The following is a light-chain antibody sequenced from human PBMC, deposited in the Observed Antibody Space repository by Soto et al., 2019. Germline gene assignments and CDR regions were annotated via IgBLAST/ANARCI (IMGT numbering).Light chain of an antibody. CDR2: DNT. V-gene: IGLV1-40*01. CDR3: QSYDTSLSASV. Sequence: QSVLTQPPSVSGAPGQRVTISCTGSRSNIGAGYAVHWYQQLPGTAPKLLIYDNTNRPSGVPDRFSASESGTLASLAITGLQSEDEADYYCQSYDTSLSASVFGGGTKLTVL. CDR1: RSNIGAGYA. J-gene: IGLJ2*01.